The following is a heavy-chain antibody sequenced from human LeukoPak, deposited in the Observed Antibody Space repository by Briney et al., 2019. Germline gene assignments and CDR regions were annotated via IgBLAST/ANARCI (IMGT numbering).Heavy chain of an antibody. D-gene: IGHD6-13*01. J-gene: IGHJ3*02. Sequence: SETLSLTCTVSGGSISSYYWSWIRQPAGKGREWIGRIYSSGSTDYNPSLKSRVTMSVDTSKNQFSLKLTSVTAADTAVYYCARGIAAASERALDIWGQGTTVTVSS. CDR2: IYSSGST. CDR3: ARGIAAASERALDI. V-gene: IGHV4-4*07. CDR1: GGSISSYY.